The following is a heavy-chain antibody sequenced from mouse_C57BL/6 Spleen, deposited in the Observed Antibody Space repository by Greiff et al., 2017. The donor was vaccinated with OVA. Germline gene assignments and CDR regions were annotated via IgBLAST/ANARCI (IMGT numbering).Heavy chain of an antibody. CDR3: ARNLYYFDY. CDR1: GFTFSDYG. CDR2: ISRGSSTI. J-gene: IGHJ2*01. V-gene: IGHV5-17*01. Sequence: VQLVESGRGLVKPGGSLTLSCAASGFTFSDYGMHWVRQAPEKGLEWVAYISRGSSTIYYADTVKGRFTISRDNAKNTLFLQITSLRSEDTAMYYCARNLYYFDYWGQGTTLTVAS.